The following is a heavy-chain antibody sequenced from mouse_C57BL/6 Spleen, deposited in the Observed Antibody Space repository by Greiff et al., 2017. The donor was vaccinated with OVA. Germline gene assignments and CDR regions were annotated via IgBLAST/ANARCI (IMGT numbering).Heavy chain of an antibody. V-gene: IGHV1-82*01. CDR3: ARSGYYGSSYEGFDY. D-gene: IGHD1-1*01. J-gene: IGHJ2*01. Sequence: QVQLQQSGPELVKPGASVKISCKASGYAFSSSWMNWVKQRPGKGLEWIGRIYPGDGDTNYNGKFKGKATLTADKSSSTAYMQLSSLTSEDSAVYFCARSGYYGSSYEGFDYWGQGTTLTVSS. CDR1: GYAFSSSW. CDR2: IYPGDGDT.